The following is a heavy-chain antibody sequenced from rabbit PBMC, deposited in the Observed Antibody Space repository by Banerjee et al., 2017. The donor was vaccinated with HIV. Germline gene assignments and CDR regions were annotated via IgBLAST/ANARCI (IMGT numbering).Heavy chain of an antibody. Sequence: EESGGDLVKPEGSLTLTCTASEFSFSSSYWICWIRQAPGKGLEWIACIDAGSNGNTYYASWAKGRFTVSKTSSTTVTLQMTSLTAADTATYFCAKDLTGVTGWNFNLWGPGTLVTVS. D-gene: IGHD7-1*01. CDR3: AKDLTGVTGWNFNL. V-gene: IGHV1S45*01. CDR1: EFSFSSSYW. CDR2: IDAGSNGNT. J-gene: IGHJ4*01.